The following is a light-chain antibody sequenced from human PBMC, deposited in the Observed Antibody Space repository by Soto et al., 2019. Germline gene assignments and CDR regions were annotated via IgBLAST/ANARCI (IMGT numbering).Light chain of an antibody. CDR1: SSDVGGYNY. Sequence: QSVLTQPASVSGSPGQSITISCTGTSSDVGGYNYVSWYQQHPGKAPKLMIYEVSNRPSGVSNRFSGSKSGNTASLTISGLQAEDEADYYCSSYTSSSTRVFGTGTNVTV. V-gene: IGLV2-14*01. CDR3: SSYTSSSTRV. J-gene: IGLJ1*01. CDR2: EVS.